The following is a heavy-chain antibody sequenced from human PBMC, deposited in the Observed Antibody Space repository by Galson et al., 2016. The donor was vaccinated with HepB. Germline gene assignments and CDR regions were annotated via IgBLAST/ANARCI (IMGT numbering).Heavy chain of an antibody. V-gene: IGHV3-53*01. CDR3: ARDHLVNMVRGDKHFHYGMDV. J-gene: IGHJ6*02. CDR2: IHSIGDT. Sequence: LRLSCAASGFTFSSYSMNWVRQAPGKGLEWVSVIHSIGDTFYADSVKGRFTISRDNLKNALYLQMNSLRVEDTAVYYCARDHLVNMVRGDKHFHYGMDVWGQGTAVTVSS. D-gene: IGHD3-10*01. CDR1: GFTFSSYS.